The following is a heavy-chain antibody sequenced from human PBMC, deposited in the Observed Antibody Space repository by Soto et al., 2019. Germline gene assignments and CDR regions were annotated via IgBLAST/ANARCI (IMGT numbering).Heavy chain of an antibody. V-gene: IGHV4-39*01. Sequence: ETLSLTCTVSGGSISSSRYYWGWIRQPPGKGLEWIGSIFYSGSTYHNPSLKSRVTISVDTSKNQFSLKLSSVTAADTAVYYCARPPTASLDAFDIWGQGTMVTVSS. CDR2: IFYSGST. J-gene: IGHJ3*02. CDR3: ARPPTASLDAFDI. CDR1: GGSISSSRYY.